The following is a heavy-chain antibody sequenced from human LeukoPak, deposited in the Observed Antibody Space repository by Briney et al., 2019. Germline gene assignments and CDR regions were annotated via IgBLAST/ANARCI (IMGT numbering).Heavy chain of an antibody. CDR3: ARGRDCGSGIEDV. V-gene: IGHV3-30*04. CDR2: ISYDGSIK. CDR1: GFTFSSHA. Sequence: GGSLRLSCAASGFTFSSHAMHWVRQAPGKGLEWVAVISYDGSIKYYADSVKGRFTISRDDSKNTLYLQMNSLRAEDTAVYYCARGRDCGSGIEDVWGQGTTVTVSS. J-gene: IGHJ6*02. D-gene: IGHD3-10*01.